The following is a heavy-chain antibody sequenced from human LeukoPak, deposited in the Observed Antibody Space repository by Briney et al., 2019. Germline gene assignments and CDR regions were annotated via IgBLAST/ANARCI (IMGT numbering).Heavy chain of an antibody. CDR2: ISPDGSRT. J-gene: IGHJ4*02. Sequence: GGSLRLSCAASGFTFSNHWMHWVRQTPEKGLVWVSNISPDGSRTDYADSVKGRFTISRDNAENTLYLQMNSLRAEDTAVYYCAKNDVLLWFGELLSLDYWGQGTLVTVSS. D-gene: IGHD3-10*01. CDR3: AKNDVLLWFGELLSLDY. CDR1: GFTFSNHW. V-gene: IGHV3-74*01.